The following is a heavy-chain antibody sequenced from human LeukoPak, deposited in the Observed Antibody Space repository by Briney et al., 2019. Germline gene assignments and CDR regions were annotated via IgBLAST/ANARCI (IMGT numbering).Heavy chain of an antibody. Sequence: GGSLRLSCAASGFTFSSYSMNWVRQAPGKWLEWVSNISSSSSTIYYADSVKGRFTISRDNAKNSLYLQMNSLRAEDTAVYYCARSRRGGVSGSYRTFFDYWGQGTLVTVSS. CDR1: GFTFSSYS. CDR2: ISSSSSTI. V-gene: IGHV3-48*01. CDR3: ARSRRGGVSGSYRTFFDY. D-gene: IGHD3-16*02. J-gene: IGHJ4*02.